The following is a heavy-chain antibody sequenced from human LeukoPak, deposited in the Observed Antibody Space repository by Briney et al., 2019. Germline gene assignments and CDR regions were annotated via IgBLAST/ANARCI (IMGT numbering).Heavy chain of an antibody. Sequence: PGDSLRLSCAASGFSVSDKYMGWVRQAPGKGLEWVSVIYTAGDTFYPDSVRGRFSISRDNSKNTLYLQTNSLRAEDTAVYYCAREGVYSNGPFDYWGQGTRVTVSS. CDR3: AREGVYSNGPFDY. J-gene: IGHJ4*02. CDR2: IYTAGDT. D-gene: IGHD5-18*01. V-gene: IGHV3-53*05. CDR1: GFSVSDKY.